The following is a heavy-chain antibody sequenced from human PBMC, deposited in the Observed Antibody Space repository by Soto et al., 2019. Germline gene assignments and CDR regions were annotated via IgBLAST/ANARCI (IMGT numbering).Heavy chain of an antibody. V-gene: IGHV1-18*01. D-gene: IGHD6-6*01. Sequence: QVQLVQSGAEVKKPGASVKVSCKASGYTFTSYGISWVRQAPGQGLEWMGWISAYNGNTNYAQKLQGRVTMTTDTSTSTAYMELRGLRSDDTAVYYCARDPRMYSSSSAYYYYGMDVWGQGTTVTVSS. CDR3: ARDPRMYSSSSAYYYYGMDV. J-gene: IGHJ6*02. CDR2: ISAYNGNT. CDR1: GYTFTSYG.